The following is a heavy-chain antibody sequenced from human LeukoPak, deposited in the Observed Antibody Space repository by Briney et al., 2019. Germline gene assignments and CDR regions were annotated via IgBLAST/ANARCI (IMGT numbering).Heavy chain of an antibody. CDR2: ISGRSSHI. CDR3: GRAFPPLRTSSAWDL. V-gene: IGHV3-21*01. D-gene: IGHD1-26*01. CDR1: GFSFSDYD. Sequence: GGSLRLSCSASGFSFSDYDMNWVRPAPGKGLEWVSAISGRSSHIYYGESVKGRFTISRDNAKNSLYLQMDSLGVEDTAVYYCGRAFPPLRTSSAWDLWGQGTLVIVSS. J-gene: IGHJ1*01.